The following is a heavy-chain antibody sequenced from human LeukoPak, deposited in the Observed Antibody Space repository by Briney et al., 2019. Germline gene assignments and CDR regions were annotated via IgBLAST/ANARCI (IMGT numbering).Heavy chain of an antibody. Sequence: PGGSLRLSCAASGFTFSGTAMHWVRQASGKGLEWVARIRSKANNYAIAYAASVTGRFTISRDDSKNTAFLQMNSLKTEDPAVYYCTAYDYDSSGHLTGRAYWGQGSLVTVSS. D-gene: IGHD3-22*01. CDR1: GFTFSGTA. J-gene: IGHJ4*02. CDR2: IRSKANNYAI. CDR3: TAYDYDSSGHLTGRAY. V-gene: IGHV3-73*01.